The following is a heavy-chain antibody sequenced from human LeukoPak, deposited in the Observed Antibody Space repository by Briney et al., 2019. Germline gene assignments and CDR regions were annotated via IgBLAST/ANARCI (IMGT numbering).Heavy chain of an antibody. CDR1: GFAFSSYA. D-gene: IGHD6-19*01. Sequence: AGGSLRLSCAASGFAFSSYAMSWVRQAPGKGLEWVSSIISSGGVTYYADSPKGRFTISRDNSKNTVYLQMNSLRAEDTAVYYCAGDKTTGGWYEFDYWGQGTLVTVSS. J-gene: IGHJ4*02. CDR3: AGDKTTGGWYEFDY. V-gene: IGHV3-23*01. CDR2: IISSGGVT.